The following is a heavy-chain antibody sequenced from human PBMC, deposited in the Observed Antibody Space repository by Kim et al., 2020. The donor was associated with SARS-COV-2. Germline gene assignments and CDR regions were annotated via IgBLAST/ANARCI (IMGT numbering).Heavy chain of an antibody. J-gene: IGHJ4*02. Sequence: SETLSLTCAVYGGSFSGYYWSWIRQPPGKGLEWIGEINHSGSTNYNPSLKSRVTISVDTSKNQFSLKLSSVTAADTAVYYCARGRSSSYGSMETRAEIDYWGQGTLVTVSS. CDR1: GGSFSGYY. CDR2: INHSGST. D-gene: IGHD6-13*01. V-gene: IGHV4-34*01. CDR3: ARGRSSSYGSMETRAEIDY.